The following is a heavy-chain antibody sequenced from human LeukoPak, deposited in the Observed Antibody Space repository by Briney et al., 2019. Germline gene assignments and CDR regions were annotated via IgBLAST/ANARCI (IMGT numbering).Heavy chain of an antibody. CDR2: IYTSGST. Sequence: SQTLSLTCTVSGGSISSGSYYWSWIRQPAGKGLEWIGRIYTSGSTNYNPSLKSRVTISVDTSKNQFSLKLSSVTAAVTAVYYCARGPWLESFDYWGQGTLVTVSS. CDR1: GGSISSGSYY. CDR3: ARGPWLESFDY. V-gene: IGHV4-61*02. J-gene: IGHJ4*02. D-gene: IGHD6-19*01.